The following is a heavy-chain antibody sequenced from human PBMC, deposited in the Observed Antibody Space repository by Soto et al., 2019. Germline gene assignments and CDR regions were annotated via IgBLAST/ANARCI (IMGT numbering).Heavy chain of an antibody. D-gene: IGHD3-22*01. CDR3: ARDPTSYYYDSSGYPTLDY. V-gene: IGHV3-21*01. Sequence: PGGFLRLSCAASGFTFSSYSMNWVRQAPGKGLEWVSSISSSSSYIYYADSVKGRFTISRDNAKNSLYLQMNSLRAEDTAVYYCARDPTSYYYDSSGYPTLDYWGQGTLVNVSS. CDR1: GFTFSSYS. CDR2: ISSSSSYI. J-gene: IGHJ4*02.